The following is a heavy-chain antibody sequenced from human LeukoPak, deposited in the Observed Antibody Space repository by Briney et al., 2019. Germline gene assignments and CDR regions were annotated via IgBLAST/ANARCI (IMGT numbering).Heavy chain of an antibody. J-gene: IGHJ4*02. Sequence: GGSLRLSCAASGFTFSSYGMHWVRQAPGKGLEWVAFIRYDGSNKYYADSVKGRFTISRDNSKNTLNLQMNSLRAEDTAVYYCAKDPTHYRVWDYYGTIGLSYWGQGTLVTVSS. CDR2: IRYDGSNK. CDR3: AKDPTHYRVWDYYGTIGLSY. D-gene: IGHD3-10*01. CDR1: GFTFSSYG. V-gene: IGHV3-30*02.